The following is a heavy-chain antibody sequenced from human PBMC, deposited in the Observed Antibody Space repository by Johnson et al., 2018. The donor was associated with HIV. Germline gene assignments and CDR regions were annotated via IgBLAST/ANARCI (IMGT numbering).Heavy chain of an antibody. Sequence: QVQVVESGGGVVQPGRSLRLSCAASGFTFSSYGMHWVRQAPGKGLEWVAVIWYDGSNKYYADSVKGRFTISRDNSKNTLYLQMNSLRAEDTAVYYCARWGEQQLVNAFDIWGQGTMVTVSS. D-gene: IGHD6-13*01. J-gene: IGHJ3*02. V-gene: IGHV3-30*19. CDR3: ARWGEQQLVNAFDI. CDR2: IWYDGSNK. CDR1: GFTFSSYG.